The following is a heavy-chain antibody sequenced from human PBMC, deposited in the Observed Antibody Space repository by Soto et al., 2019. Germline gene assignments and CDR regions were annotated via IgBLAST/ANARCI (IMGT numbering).Heavy chain of an antibody. Sequence: ASVKVSCKASGYAFSFGFSWVRQAPGQGLEWMGWISASDGSTNSAQKFRGRISLTTDTSTNTAYLDLLSLTSDDTAVYFCATYYFGSGSYYRFDNWGQGTLITVSS. CDR2: ISASDGST. D-gene: IGHD3-10*01. CDR3: ATYYFGSGSYYRFDN. J-gene: IGHJ4*02. CDR1: GYAFSFG. V-gene: IGHV1-18*01.